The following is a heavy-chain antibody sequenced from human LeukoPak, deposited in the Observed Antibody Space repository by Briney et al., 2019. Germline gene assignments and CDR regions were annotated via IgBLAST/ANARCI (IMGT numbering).Heavy chain of an antibody. J-gene: IGHJ4*02. Sequence: GGSLRLSCATSGFTFSSYPMHWVRQAPGKGLEWVSVISYDGSNKYYADSVKGRFTISRDNSKNMFYVQINSLRPEDTAVYYCASENCGGDCYSYTYPLGRYYFDYWGQGTLVTVSS. CDR3: ASENCGGDCYSYTYPLGRYYFDY. CDR1: GFTFSSYP. V-gene: IGHV3-30-3*01. D-gene: IGHD2-21*01. CDR2: ISYDGSNK.